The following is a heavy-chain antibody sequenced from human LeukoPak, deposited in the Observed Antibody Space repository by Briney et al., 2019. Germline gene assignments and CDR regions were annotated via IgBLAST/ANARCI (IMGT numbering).Heavy chain of an antibody. CDR2: ISWNSGVI. V-gene: IGHV3-9*03. CDR1: GFTFGDYA. J-gene: IGHJ4*02. CDR3: AKAGLHGFDY. Sequence: GGSLRLSCTASGFTFGDYAMHWVRQAPGKGLEWVSGISWNSGVIGYADSVKDRVTISRDNAKNSLYLQMNSLRAEDMAFYYCAKAGLHGFDYWGQGTLVTVYS.